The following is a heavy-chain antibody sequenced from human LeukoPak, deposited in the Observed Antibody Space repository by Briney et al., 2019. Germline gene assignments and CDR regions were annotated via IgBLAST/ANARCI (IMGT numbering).Heavy chain of an antibody. CDR3: ARVLRGYDILTGYSAIDY. V-gene: IGHV3-7*03. CDR1: GLTFSSYW. Sequence: GGSLRLSCAASGLTFSSYWMSWVRQAPGKGLEWVANIKQDGCEKYYVDSVKGRFTISRDNAKNSLYLQMNSLRAEDTAVYYCARVLRGYDILTGYSAIDYWGQGTLVTVSS. CDR2: IKQDGCEK. D-gene: IGHD3-9*01. J-gene: IGHJ4*02.